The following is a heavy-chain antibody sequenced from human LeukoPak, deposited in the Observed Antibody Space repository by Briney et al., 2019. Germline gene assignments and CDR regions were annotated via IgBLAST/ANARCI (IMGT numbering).Heavy chain of an antibody. CDR2: IIPIFGTA. D-gene: IGHD2-2*01. CDR3: TGGRGTPNHRSSTSCYYCRGIDP. Sequence: SVKVSCKASGGTFSSYAISWVRQAPGQGLEWMGGIIPIFGTANYAQKFQGRVMITADESTSTAYMELSSLRSEDTAVYYCTGGRGTPNHRSSTSCYYCRGIDPWGQGTLVTVSS. V-gene: IGHV1-69*13. J-gene: IGHJ5*02. CDR1: GGTFSSYA.